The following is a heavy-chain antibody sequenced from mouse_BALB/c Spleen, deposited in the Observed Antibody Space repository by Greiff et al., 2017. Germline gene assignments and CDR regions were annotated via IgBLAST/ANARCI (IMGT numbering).Heavy chain of an antibody. J-gene: IGHJ4*01. CDR3: ARKGSNFYAMDY. Sequence: QVQLKQSGAELMKPGASVKISCKATGYTFSSYWIEWVKQRPGHGLEWIGEILPGSGSTNYNEKFKGKATFTADTSSNTAYMQLSSLTSEDSAVYYCARKGSNFYAMDYWGQGTSVTVSS. D-gene: IGHD4-1*01. V-gene: IGHV1-9*01. CDR1: GYTFSSYW. CDR2: ILPGSGST.